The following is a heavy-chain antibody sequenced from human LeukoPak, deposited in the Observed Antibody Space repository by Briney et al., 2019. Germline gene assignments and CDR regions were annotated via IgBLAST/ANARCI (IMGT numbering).Heavy chain of an antibody. CDR3: ARDYNWNDVGGMDV. V-gene: IGHV4-39*02. CDR1: GGSISSSSYY. Sequence: SETLSLTCTVSGGSISSSSYYWGWIRQPPGKGLEWIGSIYYSGSTYYNPSLKSRVTISVDTSKNQFSLKLGSVTAADTAVYYCARDYNWNDVGGMDVWGQGTTVTVSS. J-gene: IGHJ6*02. CDR2: IYYSGST. D-gene: IGHD1-1*01.